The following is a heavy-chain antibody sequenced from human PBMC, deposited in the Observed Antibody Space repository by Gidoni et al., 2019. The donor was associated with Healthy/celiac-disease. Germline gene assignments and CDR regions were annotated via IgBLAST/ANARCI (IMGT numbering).Heavy chain of an antibody. J-gene: IGHJ4*02. V-gene: IGHV4-38-2*01. Sequence: QVQLQESGPGLVKPSETLSLTCAVSGYSISSGYYWGWIRQPPGKGLEWIGSIYHSGSTYYNPSLKSRVTISVDTSKNQFSLKLSSVTAADTAVYYCAGGAYCGGDCYRSDYWGQGTLVTVSS. CDR2: IYHSGST. D-gene: IGHD2-21*02. CDR1: GYSISSGYY. CDR3: AGGAYCGGDCYRSDY.